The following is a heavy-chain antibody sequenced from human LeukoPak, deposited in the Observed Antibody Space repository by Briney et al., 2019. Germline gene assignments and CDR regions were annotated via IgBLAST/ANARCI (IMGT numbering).Heavy chain of an antibody. D-gene: IGHD3-3*01. CDR2: INPNSGGT. CDR3: ARDLSYDFWSGSYDY. CDR1: GYTFTGYY. V-gene: IGHV1-2*02. J-gene: IGHJ4*02. Sequence: ASVKVSCKASGYTFTGYYMHWVRQAPGQGLEWMGWINPNSGGTNYAQKFQGRVTMTRDTSISTAYMELSRLRSDDTAVYYCARDLSYDFWSGSYDYWGQGTLVTVSS.